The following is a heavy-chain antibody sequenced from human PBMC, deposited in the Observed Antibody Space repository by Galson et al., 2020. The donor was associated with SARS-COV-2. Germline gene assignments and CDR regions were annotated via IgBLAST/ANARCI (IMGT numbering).Heavy chain of an antibody. CDR3: ARGGFWSGYYNWFDP. J-gene: IGHJ5*02. Sequence: GESLKISCAASGFTFSDYYMSWIRQAPGKGLEWVSYISSSGSTIYYADSVKGRFTISRDNAKNSLYLQMNSLRAEDTAVYYCARGGFWSGYYNWFDPWGQGTLVTVSS. CDR1: GFTFSDYY. CDR2: ISSSGSTI. D-gene: IGHD3-3*01. V-gene: IGHV3-11*01.